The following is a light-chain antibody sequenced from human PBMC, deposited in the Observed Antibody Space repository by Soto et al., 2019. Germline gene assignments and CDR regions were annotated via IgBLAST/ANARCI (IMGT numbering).Light chain of an antibody. J-gene: IGLJ2*01. Sequence: QSVLTQPPSVSAAPGQKVTISCSGSGSNIGNNYVSWYQQLPGTAPKLLIYYDNKRHSGIPDRFSGSKSGTSATLGITGLQTGDEANDYCETWDRSLSDGGVFGGGTKLIVL. CDR2: YDN. CDR1: GSNIGNNY. CDR3: ETWDRSLSDGGV. V-gene: IGLV1-51*01.